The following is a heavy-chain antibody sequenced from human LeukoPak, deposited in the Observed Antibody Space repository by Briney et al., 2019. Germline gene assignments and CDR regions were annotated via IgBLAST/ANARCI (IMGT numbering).Heavy chain of an antibody. CDR1: GGSFSGYY. J-gene: IGHJ4*02. D-gene: IGHD2/OR15-2a*01. Sequence: KPSETLSLTCAVYGGSFSGYYWSWIRQPPGKGLEWIGEINHSGSTNYNPSLKSRVTISVDTSKNQFSLKLSSVTAADTAVYYCTRGDNNWGQGTLVTVSS. V-gene: IGHV4-34*01. CDR3: TRGDNN. CDR2: INHSGST.